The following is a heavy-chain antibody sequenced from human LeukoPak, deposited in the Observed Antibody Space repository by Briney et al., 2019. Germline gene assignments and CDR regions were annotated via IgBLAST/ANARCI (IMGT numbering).Heavy chain of an antibody. V-gene: IGHV4-34*01. CDR3: ARVGGPFDY. D-gene: IGHD2-15*01. Sequence: SETLSLTCAVYGGSFSGYYWSWIRQPPGKGLEWIGEINHSGSTNYNPSLKSRVTISVDTSKNQFSLKLSSVTAADTAVYYCARVGGPFDYWGQGTLVTVSS. J-gene: IGHJ4*02. CDR2: INHSGST. CDR1: GGSFSGYY.